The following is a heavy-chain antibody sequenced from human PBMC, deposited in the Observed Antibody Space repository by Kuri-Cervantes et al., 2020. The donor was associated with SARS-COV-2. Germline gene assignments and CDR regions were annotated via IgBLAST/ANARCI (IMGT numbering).Heavy chain of an antibody. J-gene: IGHJ5*02. Sequence: GSLRLSCTVSGGSISSYYWSWIRQPAGKGLEWIGRIYTSGSTNYNPSLKSRVTMSVDTSKNQFSRKLSSVTAADTAVYYCARHKTAAAWFDPWGQGTLVTVSS. V-gene: IGHV4-4*07. D-gene: IGHD6-13*01. CDR2: IYTSGST. CDR1: GGSISSYY. CDR3: ARHKTAAAWFDP.